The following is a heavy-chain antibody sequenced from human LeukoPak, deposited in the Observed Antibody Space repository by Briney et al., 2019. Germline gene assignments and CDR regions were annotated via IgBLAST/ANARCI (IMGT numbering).Heavy chain of an antibody. Sequence: SETLSLTCTVSGGSISSSSYYWGWIRQPPGKGLEWIGSIYYSGSTYYNPSLKSRVTISVDTSKNQFSLKLSSVTAADTAVYYCARDHPIVGAENAFDIWGQGTMVTVSS. D-gene: IGHD1-26*01. J-gene: IGHJ3*02. CDR3: ARDHPIVGAENAFDI. CDR1: GGSISSSSYY. V-gene: IGHV4-39*07. CDR2: IYYSGST.